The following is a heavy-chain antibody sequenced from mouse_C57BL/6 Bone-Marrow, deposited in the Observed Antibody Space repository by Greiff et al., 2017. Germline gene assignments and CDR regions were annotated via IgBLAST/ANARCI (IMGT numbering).Heavy chain of an antibody. V-gene: IGHV1-69*01. J-gene: IGHJ4*01. CDR1: GYTFTSYW. CDR3: ARWRCYGNGYDAMDF. D-gene: IGHD2-1*01. CDR2: IDPSDSYP. Sequence: QVHVKQPGAELVMPGASVKLSCKASGYTFTSYWMHWVKQRPGQGLEWIGEIDPSDSYPNYNQKFKGKSTLAVDKSSITAYMQLSSLPSDDSAVYDCARWRCYGNGYDAMDFWGQGTTVTVSS.